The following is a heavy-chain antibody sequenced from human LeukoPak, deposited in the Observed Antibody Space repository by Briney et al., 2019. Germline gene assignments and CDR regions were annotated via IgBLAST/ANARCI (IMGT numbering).Heavy chain of an antibody. CDR3: AREIFGSGSYPDF. Sequence: GGSLRLSCTASGFTVSASDMNWVRQAPGKGLEWVSIIYNSGNTFYADSVRGQFTISRDNSKNTVYLQMNNLRPDDTAVYYCAREIFGSGSYPDFWGQGTLVTVSS. D-gene: IGHD3-10*01. CDR1: GFTVSASD. J-gene: IGHJ4*02. CDR2: IYNSGNT. V-gene: IGHV3-66*01.